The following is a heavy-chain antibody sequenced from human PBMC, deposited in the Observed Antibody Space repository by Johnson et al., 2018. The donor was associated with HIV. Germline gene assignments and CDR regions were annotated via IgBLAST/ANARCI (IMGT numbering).Heavy chain of an antibody. CDR1: GFTFSSHA. CDR3: TTEYNWNDKGGAFDI. D-gene: IGHD1-1*01. Sequence: VQLVESGGGLVQPGGSLRLSCAASGFTFSSHAMSWVRQAPGKGLEWVSAISGRGGTTYYADSVKGRFPISRDNSKNTVYLQMNSLRAEDTAVYYCTTEYNWNDKGGAFDIWGQGTMVTVSS. J-gene: IGHJ3*02. CDR2: ISGRGGTT. V-gene: IGHV3-23*04.